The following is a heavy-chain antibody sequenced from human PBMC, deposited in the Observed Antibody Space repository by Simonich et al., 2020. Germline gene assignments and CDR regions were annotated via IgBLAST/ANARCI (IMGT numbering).Heavy chain of an antibody. CDR3: ARNRLDY. Sequence: EVQLVESGGGLVQPGGSLRLSCAASGFTVSGYWMHWVRQAPGKGLGGVSSINSDGSSTSNADSVKGRFTISRDNAKNTLYLQMNSLRAEDTAVYYCARNRLDYWGQGTLVTVSS. CDR2: INSDGSST. CDR1: GFTVSGYW. V-gene: IGHV3-74*01. J-gene: IGHJ4*02.